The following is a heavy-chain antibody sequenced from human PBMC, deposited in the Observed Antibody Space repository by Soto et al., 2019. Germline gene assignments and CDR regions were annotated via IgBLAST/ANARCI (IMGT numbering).Heavy chain of an antibody. CDR3: ANQIRDFDWFFNFDD. Sequence: LRLSCAASGFTFSSYAMHWVRQAPGKGLEWVAVISYDGSNKYYADSVKGRFTISRDNSKNTVYLQMSSLKTEDTAVYYCANQIRDFDWFFNFDDWGPGALVALSS. V-gene: IGHV3-30-3*01. D-gene: IGHD3-9*01. J-gene: IGHJ4*02. CDR1: GFTFSSYA. CDR2: ISYDGSNK.